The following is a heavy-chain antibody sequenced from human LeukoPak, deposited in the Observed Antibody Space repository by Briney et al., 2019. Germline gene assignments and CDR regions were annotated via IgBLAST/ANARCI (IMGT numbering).Heavy chain of an antibody. D-gene: IGHD1-26*01. V-gene: IGHV3-9*01. CDR1: GFTFDDYA. CDR3: ARDYDSGSYIDY. Sequence: SLRLSCAAPGFTFDDYAMHWVRQAPGKGLEWVSGISWNSGSIGYADSVKGRFTISRDNSKNTLYLQMNSLGAEDTAVYYCARDYDSGSYIDYWGQGTLVTVSS. CDR2: ISWNSGSI. J-gene: IGHJ4*02.